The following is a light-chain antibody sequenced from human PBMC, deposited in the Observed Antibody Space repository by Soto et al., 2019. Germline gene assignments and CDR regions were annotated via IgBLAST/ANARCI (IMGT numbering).Light chain of an antibody. CDR1: QSVSSNY. CDR3: QQYAISPRT. CDR2: DAS. Sequence: EIVLKQSPVTLSLYPGERATLSCGASQSVSSNYLAWFQQKPGLAPRLLIYDASTRATGIPDRFSGSGSGTDFTLTISRLEPEDFAVYYCQQYAISPRTFGEGTKVDIK. J-gene: IGKJ4*01. V-gene: IGKV3D-20*01.